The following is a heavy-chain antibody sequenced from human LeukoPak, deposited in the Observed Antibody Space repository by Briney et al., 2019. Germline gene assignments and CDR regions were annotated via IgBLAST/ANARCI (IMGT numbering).Heavy chain of an antibody. J-gene: IGHJ4*02. CDR2: ISGSGGST. CDR3: AILRGTVTASDY. D-gene: IGHD4-11*01. CDR1: GFTFSSYA. V-gene: IGHV3-23*01. Sequence: GGSLRLSCAASGFTFSSYAMSWVRQAPGKGLEWVSAISGSGGSTYYADSVKGRFTISRDNSKNTLYLQMNSLRVEDTAVYYCAILRGTVTASDYWGQGTLVTVSS.